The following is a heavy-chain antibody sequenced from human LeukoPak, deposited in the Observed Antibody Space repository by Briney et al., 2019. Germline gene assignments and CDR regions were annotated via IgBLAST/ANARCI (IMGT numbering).Heavy chain of an antibody. CDR2: IYDSGST. D-gene: IGHD3-22*01. CDR1: GGSISSGGYY. V-gene: IGHV4-31*03. J-gene: IGHJ4*02. Sequence: PSETLSLTCTVSGGSISSGGYYWSWIRQHPGKGLEWIGYIYDSGSTYYNPSLKSRVTISVDTSKNQFSLKLSSVTAADTAVYYCARTYYYDSSGYGGRGYFDYWGQGTLVTVSS. CDR3: ARTYYYDSSGYGGRGYFDY.